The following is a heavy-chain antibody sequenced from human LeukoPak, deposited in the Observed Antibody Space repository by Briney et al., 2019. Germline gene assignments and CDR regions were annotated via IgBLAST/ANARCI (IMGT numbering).Heavy chain of an antibody. Sequence: PSETLSLTCSVSGASISNYYWSWIRQPAGKGLEFIGLFYNSGSTNCNPFLKSRVTMSVDTSKNQFSLKLSSVTAADTAVYYCARVGDYALKDWGQGTLVTVSS. CDR1: GASISNYY. D-gene: IGHD3-16*01. CDR3: ARVGDYALKD. J-gene: IGHJ4*02. CDR2: FYNSGST. V-gene: IGHV4-4*07.